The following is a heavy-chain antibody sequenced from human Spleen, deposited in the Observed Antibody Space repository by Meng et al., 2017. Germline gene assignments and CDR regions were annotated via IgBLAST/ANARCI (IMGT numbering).Heavy chain of an antibody. CDR3: ACLYGDYAQPVDY. CDR2: IIPIFGTA. CDR1: GGTFSSYA. D-gene: IGHD4-17*01. J-gene: IGHJ4*02. Sequence: SVKVSCKASGGTFSSYAISWVRQAPGQGLEWMGGIIPIFGTANYAQKFQGRVTITTDESTSTAYMELSGLRSEDTAVYYRACLYGDYAQPVDYWGQGTLVTVSS. V-gene: IGHV1-69*05.